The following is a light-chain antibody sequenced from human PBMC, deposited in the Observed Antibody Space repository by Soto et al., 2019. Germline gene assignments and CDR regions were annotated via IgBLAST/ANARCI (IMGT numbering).Light chain of an antibody. Sequence: DIQMTQSTSSVSASVGDRVTMTCRASQGISSWLVWYQQKAGQAPKLLIYAASKLQSGVPSRFSGSGSGTDFTLTISSLQPEDSATYYCQQANSFPQTFGQGTKVEIK. V-gene: IGKV1-12*01. CDR3: QQANSFPQT. CDR1: QGISSW. CDR2: AAS. J-gene: IGKJ1*01.